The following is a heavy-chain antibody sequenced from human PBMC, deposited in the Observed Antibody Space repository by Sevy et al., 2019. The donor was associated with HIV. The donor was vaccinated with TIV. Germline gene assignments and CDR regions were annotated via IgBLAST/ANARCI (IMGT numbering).Heavy chain of an antibody. CDR3: AKALNPALESMIQVIFPTLKGFDV. D-gene: IGHD3-22*01. Sequence: GGSLRLSCAASGFTFNTHAMNWVRQAPGKGLEWVSTISGPGRSTYYVDSVKGRFSISRDNSQNTLYLQMNSLRADDTAVYYCAKALNPALESMIQVIFPTLKGFDVWGQGTMVTVSS. CDR1: GFTFNTHA. V-gene: IGHV3-23*01. J-gene: IGHJ3*01. CDR2: ISGPGRST.